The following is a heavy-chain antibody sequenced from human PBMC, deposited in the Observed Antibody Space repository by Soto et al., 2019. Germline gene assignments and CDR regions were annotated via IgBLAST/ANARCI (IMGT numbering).Heavy chain of an antibody. CDR2: IYPGDSDT. D-gene: IGHD4-17*01. Sequence: GESLKISCKGSGYSFTSYWIGWVRQMPGKGLEWMGIIYPGDSDTRYSPSFQGQVTISADKSISTAYLQWSSLKASDTAMYYCARLNTVTTLQYYYGMDVWGQGTTVTVSS. CDR3: ARLNTVTTLQYYYGMDV. J-gene: IGHJ6*02. V-gene: IGHV5-51*01. CDR1: GYSFTSYW.